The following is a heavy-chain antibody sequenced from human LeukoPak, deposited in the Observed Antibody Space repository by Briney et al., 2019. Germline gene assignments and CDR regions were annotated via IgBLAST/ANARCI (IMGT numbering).Heavy chain of an antibody. Sequence: GGSLRVSCVASGFNFSYYDTYWVRQAPGKGLEWLSYISSFGNIIYSADSLEGRFTLSRDNAKNSLYLQMHSLRVEDTAVYYCARAFCSGGHCYQGAFDYWGQGTLVTVSS. CDR3: ARAFCSGGHCYQGAFDY. CDR1: GFNFSYYD. J-gene: IGHJ4*02. V-gene: IGHV3-48*03. CDR2: ISSFGNII. D-gene: IGHD2-21*02.